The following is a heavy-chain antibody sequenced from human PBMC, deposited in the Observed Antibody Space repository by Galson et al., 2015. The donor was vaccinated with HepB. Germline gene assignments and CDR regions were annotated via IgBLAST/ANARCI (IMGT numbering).Heavy chain of an antibody. D-gene: IGHD2-2*01. V-gene: IGHV3-21*01. CDR2: ISSSSSYI. J-gene: IGHJ4*02. CDR3: ARGGPTQNLGYCSSTSCYRHSVY. Sequence: SLRLSCAASGFTFSSYSMNWVRQAPGKGLEWVSSISSSSSYIYYADSVKGRFTISRDDAKNSLYLQMNSLRAEDTAVYYCARGGPTQNLGYCSSTSCYRHSVYWGQGTLVTVAS. CDR1: GFTFSSYS.